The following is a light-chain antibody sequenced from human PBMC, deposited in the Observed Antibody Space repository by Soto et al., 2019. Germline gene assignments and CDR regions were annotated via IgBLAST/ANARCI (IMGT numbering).Light chain of an antibody. CDR3: QQYGSLSWT. V-gene: IGKV3-20*01. J-gene: IGKJ1*01. Sequence: EIVSTQSPGTLSLSPGERATLSCSASQNVDSNYLAWYQQKPGQAPRIIIFCAYGSATGIPDRFSGSGSGTDFTLTISRLEPEDFAVYYCQQYGSLSWTFGQGTKVDIK. CDR2: CAY. CDR1: QNVDSNY.